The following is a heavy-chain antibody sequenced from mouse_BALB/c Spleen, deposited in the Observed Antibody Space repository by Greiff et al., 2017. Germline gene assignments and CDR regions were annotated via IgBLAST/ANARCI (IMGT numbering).Heavy chain of an antibody. CDR2: IWSGGST. CDR3: ARLGRLGYAMDY. Sequence: QVQLKQSGPGLVQPSQSLSITCTVSGFSLTSYGVHWVRQSPGKGLEWLGVIWSGGSTDYNAAFISRLSISKDNSKSQVFFKMNSLQANDTAIYYCARLGRLGYAMDYWGQGTSVTVSS. J-gene: IGHJ4*01. CDR1: GFSLTSYG. V-gene: IGHV2-2*02. D-gene: IGHD3-3*01.